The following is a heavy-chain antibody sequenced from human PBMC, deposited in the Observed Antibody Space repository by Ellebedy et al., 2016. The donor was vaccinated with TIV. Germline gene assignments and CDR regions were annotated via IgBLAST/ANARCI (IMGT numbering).Heavy chain of an antibody. Sequence: GESLKISCQGSGYNFPIYWIAWVRQMPGKGLEWMGIIYPGDSDTRYSPSFQGQVTVSADTSTSTAYLQWSSLKASDTAMYYCARLGSSGFYWRIWGQGTLVTVSS. D-gene: IGHD3-22*01. J-gene: IGHJ4*02. V-gene: IGHV5-51*01. CDR1: GYNFPIYW. CDR2: IYPGDSDT. CDR3: ARLGSSGFYWRI.